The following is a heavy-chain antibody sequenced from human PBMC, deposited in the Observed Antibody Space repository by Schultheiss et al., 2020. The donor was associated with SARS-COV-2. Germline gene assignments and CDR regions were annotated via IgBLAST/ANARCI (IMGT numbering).Heavy chain of an antibody. D-gene: IGHD3-10*01. V-gene: IGHV4-30-4*02. J-gene: IGHJ4*02. Sequence: SETLSLTCTVSGGSISSGDYYWSWIRQPPGKGLEWIGYIYYSGSTYYNPSLKSRVTISVDTSKNQFSLKLSSVTAADTAVYYCARGAWFGELTLWGQGTLVTVS. CDR2: IYYSGST. CDR1: GGSISSGDYY. CDR3: ARGAWFGELTL.